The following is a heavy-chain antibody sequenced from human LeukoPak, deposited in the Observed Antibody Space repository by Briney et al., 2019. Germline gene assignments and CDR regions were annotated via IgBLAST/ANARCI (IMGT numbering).Heavy chain of an antibody. J-gene: IGHJ4*02. D-gene: IGHD6-13*01. Sequence: PGGSLRLSCAASGFSFSSYDMSWVRQAPGKGLEWVSGISGSGGSTYYADSVKGRFTISRDNSKNTLYLQMNSLRAEDTAVYYCAKFSSNWYYFDYWGQGTLVTVSS. CDR2: ISGSGGST. CDR3: AKFSSNWYYFDY. CDR1: GFSFSSYD. V-gene: IGHV3-23*01.